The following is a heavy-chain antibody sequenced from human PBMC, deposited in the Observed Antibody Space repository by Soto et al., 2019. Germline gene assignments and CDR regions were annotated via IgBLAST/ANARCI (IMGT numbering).Heavy chain of an antibody. CDR2: INPDNGNK. J-gene: IGHJ5*02. V-gene: IGHV1-3*01. D-gene: IGHD2-15*01. CDR3: ARGIATGQLDP. CDR1: GYTFTRYT. Sequence: GASVKVSCKASGYTFTRYTMNWVRQAPGQRLEWMGWINPDNGNKKSSQKFQDRVIITRYTSASTAYMDLSSLRSEDTAVYYCARGIATGQLDPWGQGTLVTVSS.